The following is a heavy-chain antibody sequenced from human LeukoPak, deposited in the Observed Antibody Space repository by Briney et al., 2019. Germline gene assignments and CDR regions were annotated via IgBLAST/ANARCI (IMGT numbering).Heavy chain of an antibody. J-gene: IGHJ5*02. CDR2: ISYDGSNK. V-gene: IGHV3-30*18. Sequence: GGSQRLSCAASGFTFSSYGMHWVRQAPGKGLEWVAVISYDGSNKYYADSVQGRFTISRDNSKNTLYLQMNSLRAEDTAVYYCAKSSSIAAAVGPWGQGTLVSVSS. CDR3: AKSSSIAAAVGP. CDR1: GFTFSSYG. D-gene: IGHD6-13*01.